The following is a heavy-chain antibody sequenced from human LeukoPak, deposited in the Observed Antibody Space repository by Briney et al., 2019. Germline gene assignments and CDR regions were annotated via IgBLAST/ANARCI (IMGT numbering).Heavy chain of an antibody. V-gene: IGHV3-23*01. CDR3: AKGSFSGWGHFDY. CDR1: GFTFSSYA. D-gene: IGHD6-19*01. J-gene: IGHJ4*02. CDR2: ISGSGGST. Sequence: QTGGSLRLSCAASGFTFSSYAMSWVRQAPGKGLEWVSAISGSGGSTYYADSVKGRFTISRDNSKNTLYLQMNSLRDEDTAIYYCAKGSFSGWGHFDYWGQGALVTVSS.